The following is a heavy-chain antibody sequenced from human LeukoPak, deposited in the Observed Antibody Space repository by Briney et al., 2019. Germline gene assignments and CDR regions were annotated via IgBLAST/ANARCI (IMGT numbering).Heavy chain of an antibody. J-gene: IGHJ4*02. CDR3: ARRSGIAVAGAFDY. V-gene: IGHV3-23*01. Sequence: GGSLRHSCAASGFTFSNYAMRCVRQAPGNGLEWVSGISGSGDSTYYADSVKGRFTISRDNSKNTLYLQMNSLRAEDTAVYYCARRSGIAVAGAFDYWGQGTLVTVSS. CDR1: GFTFSNYA. CDR2: ISGSGDST. D-gene: IGHD6-19*01.